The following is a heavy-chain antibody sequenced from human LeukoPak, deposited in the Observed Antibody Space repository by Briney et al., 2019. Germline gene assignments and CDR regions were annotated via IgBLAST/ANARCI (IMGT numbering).Heavy chain of an antibody. D-gene: IGHD3-16*02. CDR2: IWYDGSNK. Sequence: PGRSLRLSCAASGFTFSSYGMHWVRQAPGKGLEWVAVIWYDGSNKYYADSVKGRFTISRDNSKNTLYLQMNSLRAEDTAVYYCARAYDYVWGSYRYEPPDYWGQGTLVTVSS. CDR1: GFTFSSYG. J-gene: IGHJ4*02. V-gene: IGHV3-33*01. CDR3: ARAYDYVWGSYRYEPPDY.